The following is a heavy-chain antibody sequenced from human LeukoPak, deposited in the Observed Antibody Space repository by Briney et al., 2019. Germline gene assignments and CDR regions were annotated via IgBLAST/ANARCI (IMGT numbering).Heavy chain of an antibody. D-gene: IGHD5-18*01. J-gene: IGHJ4*02. CDR2: INPDGNKK. CDR1: GFTFSSYG. V-gene: IGHV3-7*01. Sequence: PGRSLRLSCAASGFTFSSYGMDWVRQAPGKGLEWVASINPDGNKKYSADSVKGRFTISRDNAENSLYLQMNSLRVEDTAFYYCARDLAYSRLDYWGQGMLVTVSS. CDR3: ARDLAYSRLDY.